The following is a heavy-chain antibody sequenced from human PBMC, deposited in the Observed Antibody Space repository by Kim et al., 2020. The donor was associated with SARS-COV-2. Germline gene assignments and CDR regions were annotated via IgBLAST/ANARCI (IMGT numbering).Heavy chain of an antibody. V-gene: IGHV3-23*01. CDR3: RVYFGVGIHTTMDV. CDR1: GFSFDRYV. Sequence: GGSLRLSCVASGFSFDRYVMTWVRQAPGKGLEWVSNLRGSDDTTYYADSVKGRFSISRDNSSNTLYLQMNSLRVEDTAVYYCRVYFGVGIHTTMDVWGRGTTVTVSS. D-gene: IGHD3-3*01. J-gene: IGHJ6*02. CDR2: LRGSDDTT.